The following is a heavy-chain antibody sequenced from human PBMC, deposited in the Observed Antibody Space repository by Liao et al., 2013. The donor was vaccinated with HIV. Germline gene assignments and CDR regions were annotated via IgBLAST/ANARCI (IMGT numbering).Heavy chain of an antibody. CDR3: ARGPGLRGTNFVVDP. Sequence: QLQLQESGPGLVKPSETLSLTCTVSGGSISYYYWSWIRQPAGKGLEWIGRIYTSGSTNYNPSLKSRVTMSVDTSKNQFSLKLTSVTAADTAVYYCARGPGLRGTNFVVDPWGQGTLVSVSS. CDR1: GGSISYYY. CDR2: IYTSGST. V-gene: IGHV4-4*07. J-gene: IGHJ5*02. D-gene: IGHD5-24*01.